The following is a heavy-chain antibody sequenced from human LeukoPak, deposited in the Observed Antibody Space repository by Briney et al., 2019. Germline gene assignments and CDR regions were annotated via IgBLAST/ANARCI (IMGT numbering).Heavy chain of an antibody. CDR2: ISYDGSNK. D-gene: IGHD3-22*01. CDR1: GFTFSSYG. V-gene: IGHV3-30*03. CDR3: AREHDYYDSSNYNGGDY. J-gene: IGHJ4*02. Sequence: PGGSLRLSCAASGFTFSSYGMHWVRQAPGKGLEWVAVISYDGSNKYYADSVKGRFTISRDNSKNTVYLQMNSLRTEDTAVYYCAREHDYYDSSNYNGGDYWGQGTLVTVSS.